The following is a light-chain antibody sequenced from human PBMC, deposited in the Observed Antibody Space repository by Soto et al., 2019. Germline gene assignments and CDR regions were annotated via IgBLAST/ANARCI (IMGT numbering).Light chain of an antibody. CDR1: QSVSSSY. Sequence: EIVLTQSPGTLSLSQGERATLSFRASQSVSSSYLAWYQQKPGQAPRLLIYGASSRATGIPDRFSGSGSGTDFTLTISRLEPEDFAVFYCQQYGNTPWTFGQGTNVHI. V-gene: IGKV3-20*01. J-gene: IGKJ1*01. CDR2: GAS. CDR3: QQYGNTPWT.